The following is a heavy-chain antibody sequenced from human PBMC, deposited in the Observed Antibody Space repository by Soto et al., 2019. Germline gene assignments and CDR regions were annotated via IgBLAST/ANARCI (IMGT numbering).Heavy chain of an antibody. V-gene: IGHV3-30-3*01. CDR2: ISSSGGEE. D-gene: IGHD5-18*01. CDR1: GLRFSGYA. Sequence: PGGSLRLSCIASGLRFSGYALHWVRQAPGKGLEWVAVISSSGGEEFYPESVKGRFSISRDNSKNTVYLQMNNLRPEDTAVYFCAKVFSAMVTNAFDIWGKGTMVTVPS. CDR3: AKVFSAMVTNAFDI. J-gene: IGHJ3*02.